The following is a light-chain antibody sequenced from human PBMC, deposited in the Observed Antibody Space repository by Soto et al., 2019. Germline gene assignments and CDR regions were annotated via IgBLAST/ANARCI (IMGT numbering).Light chain of an antibody. V-gene: IGKV1-5*01. CDR3: QQYNTFWT. CDR1: QSISIW. Sequence: DIQMTQSPSTLSASIGDTVTMTCRASQSISIWLAWYQQKPGKPPKLLIYDASSLESGVPSRFSGSGSGTEFTLTVSGLQPDDFATYYCQQYNTFWTFGQGTKVEIK. J-gene: IGKJ1*01. CDR2: DAS.